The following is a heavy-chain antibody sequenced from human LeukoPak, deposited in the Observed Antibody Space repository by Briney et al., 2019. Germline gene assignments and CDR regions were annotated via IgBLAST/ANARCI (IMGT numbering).Heavy chain of an antibody. CDR2: INTNTGNP. V-gene: IGHV7-4-1*02. D-gene: IGHD3-16*02. CDR3: ARVSVWGSYRYANPIDY. Sequence: GASVKVSCKASGGTFSNSAISWVRQAPGQGLEWMGWINTNTGNPTYAQGFTGRFVFSLDTSVSTAYLQISSLKAEDTAVYYCARVSVWGSYRYANPIDYWGQGTLVTVSS. CDR1: GGTFSNSA. J-gene: IGHJ4*02.